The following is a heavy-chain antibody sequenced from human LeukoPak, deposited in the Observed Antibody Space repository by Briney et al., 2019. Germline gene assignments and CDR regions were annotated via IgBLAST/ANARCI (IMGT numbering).Heavy chain of an antibody. V-gene: IGHV1-8*02. CDR1: GYTFTSYD. CDR2: MNPNSGNT. J-gene: IGHJ6*02. D-gene: IGHD3-3*01. Sequence: ASVKVSSKASGYTFTSYDINWVRQAPGQGREWMGWMNPNSGNTGYSQKFQGRVTITRNTTTSTAYMELSSLRPEETAVYYCARFSHYDFWCGWSLYPREYGMDVWGQGTTVTVSS. CDR3: ARFSHYDFWCGWSLYPREYGMDV.